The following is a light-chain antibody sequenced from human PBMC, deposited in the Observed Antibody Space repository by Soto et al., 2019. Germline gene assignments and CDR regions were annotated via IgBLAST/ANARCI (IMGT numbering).Light chain of an antibody. CDR1: EGVGSN. J-gene: IGKJ1*01. CDR2: GAS. V-gene: IGKV3-15*01. CDR3: QQYENWPRT. Sequence: EIVITPSPPTLSVSPGASVTLSCRASEGVGSNLAWYNHNPGQAPRLVVFGASTRAAGVPPTFSGSGSGSQFTLTIDRLQPEDSGVYYCQQYENWPRTFGPGTKVDIK.